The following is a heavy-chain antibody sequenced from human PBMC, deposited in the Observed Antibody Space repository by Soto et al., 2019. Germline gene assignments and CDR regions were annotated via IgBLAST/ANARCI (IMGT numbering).Heavy chain of an antibody. J-gene: IGHJ6*02. CDR3: ARQEMAAAGTRYYYYGMDV. Sequence: SVKNSSEGSGYSFTSYWISWVRQMPGRGLEWMGRIDPSDSYTNYSPSFQGHVTISADKSISTAYLQWSSLKASDTAMYYCARQEMAAAGTRYYYYGMDVWGQGTTVTVSS. CDR2: IDPSDSYT. CDR1: GYSFTSYW. V-gene: IGHV5-10-1*01. D-gene: IGHD6-13*01.